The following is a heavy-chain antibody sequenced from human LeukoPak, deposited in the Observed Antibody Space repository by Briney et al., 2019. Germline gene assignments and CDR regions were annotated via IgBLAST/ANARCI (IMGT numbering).Heavy chain of an antibody. D-gene: IGHD3-10*02. Sequence: PGGSLRLSCAASGFTFSINSMNWVRQAPGKGLEWLSYINSVSSTIYYADSVKGRFTISRDNAKNSLYLQMNSLRAEDTAVYYCAELGITMIGGVWGKGTTVTISS. J-gene: IGHJ6*04. CDR1: GFTFSINS. CDR2: INSVSSTI. V-gene: IGHV3-48*04. CDR3: AELGITMIGGV.